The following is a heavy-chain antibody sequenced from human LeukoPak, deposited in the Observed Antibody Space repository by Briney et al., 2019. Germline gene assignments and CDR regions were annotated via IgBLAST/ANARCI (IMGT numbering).Heavy chain of an antibody. J-gene: IGHJ3*02. Sequence: GGSLRLSCAASGFTFSSYSMNWVRQAPGKGLEWVSSISSSSSYIYYADSVKGRFTISRDNAKNSLYLQMNSLRAEDTAVYYCARDPPYSSGDDAFDIWGQGTMVTVSS. D-gene: IGHD6-19*01. CDR3: ARDPPYSSGDDAFDI. CDR1: GFTFSSYS. V-gene: IGHV3-21*01. CDR2: ISSSSSYI.